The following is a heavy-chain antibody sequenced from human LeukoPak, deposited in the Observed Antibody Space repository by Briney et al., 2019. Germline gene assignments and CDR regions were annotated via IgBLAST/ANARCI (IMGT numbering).Heavy chain of an antibody. CDR1: GFTVSSNY. CDR3: ARLTGEFGYYFDY. CDR2: IYSGGST. Sequence: GGSLRLSCAASGFTVSSNYMSWVRQAPGKGLEWVSVIYSGGSTYYADSVKGRFTISRDNSKNTLYLQMNSLRAEDTAVYYCARLTGEFGYYFDYWGQGTLDTVSS. D-gene: IGHD7-27*01. J-gene: IGHJ4*02. V-gene: IGHV3-66*02.